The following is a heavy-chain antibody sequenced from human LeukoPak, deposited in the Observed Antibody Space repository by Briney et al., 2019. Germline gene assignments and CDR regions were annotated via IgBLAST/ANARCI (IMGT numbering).Heavy chain of an antibody. Sequence: GGSLRLSCAASGFTFSSHSMNWVRQAPGKGLEWVSYISSSSSTIYYADSVKGRFTISRDNAKNSLYLQMNSLRAEDTAVYYCARDRRWSGYYIFDYWGQGTLVTVSS. V-gene: IGHV3-48*01. D-gene: IGHD3-3*01. CDR2: ISSSSSTI. CDR1: GFTFSSHS. J-gene: IGHJ4*02. CDR3: ARDRRWSGYYIFDY.